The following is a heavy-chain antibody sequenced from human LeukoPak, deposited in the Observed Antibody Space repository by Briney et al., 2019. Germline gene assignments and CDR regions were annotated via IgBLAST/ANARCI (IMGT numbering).Heavy chain of an antibody. CDR2: TSYDESTK. CDR1: AFTFSSYA. J-gene: IGHJ4*02. CDR3: ARVRPWVFDY. V-gene: IGHV3-30*14. Sequence: PGRSLRLSCAASAFTFSSYAMHWVRQAPGKGLEWVAVTSYDESTKHYADSVKGRFTISRHNSKNTLYLQMNSLRAEDTAVYYCARVRPWVFDYWGQGTLVTVSS.